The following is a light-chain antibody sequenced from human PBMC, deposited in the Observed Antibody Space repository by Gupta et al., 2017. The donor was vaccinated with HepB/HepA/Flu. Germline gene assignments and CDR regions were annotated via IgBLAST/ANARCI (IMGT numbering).Light chain of an antibody. CDR3: YSYGPTSL. J-gene: IGLJ2*01. CDR1: PRDVGSYNL. CDR2: DVD. V-gene: IGLV2-23*02. Sequence: QSALTQPAPVSGSPGQSITFSCTGSPRDVGSYNLVSWYQQHPGKALILIMYDVDKRPSGVSIRFSGSRYGTTVSLTISGLQAEDESYYYCYSYGPTSLFGGGTKLTVL.